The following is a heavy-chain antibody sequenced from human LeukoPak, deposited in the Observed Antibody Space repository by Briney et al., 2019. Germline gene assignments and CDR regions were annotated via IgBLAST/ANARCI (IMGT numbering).Heavy chain of an antibody. Sequence: GGSLRLSCAASGFTFSSYWMHWVRQATGKGLVWVPRINSDGSSTSYADSVKGRFTISRDNAQNTLYLQMNSLRAEDTAVYYCAREVPNYENFDYWGQGTLVTVSS. CDR2: INSDGSST. CDR1: GFTFSSYW. J-gene: IGHJ4*02. D-gene: IGHD4/OR15-4a*01. V-gene: IGHV3-74*01. CDR3: AREVPNYENFDY.